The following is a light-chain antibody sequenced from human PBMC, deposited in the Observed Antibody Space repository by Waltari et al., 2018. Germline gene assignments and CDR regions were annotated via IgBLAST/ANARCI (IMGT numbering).Light chain of an antibody. CDR3: KQYNNWRT. Sequence: EVLMTQSRPTLSVSPGERATLSCRASQSISRNLAWNQQKPGQAPRLVFYRASTRAPGIPTRFSRSGYGTDFTLGISSRQSEDVAVYYCKQYNNWRTFGHATKLKMK. V-gene: IGKV3-15*01. CDR2: RAS. J-gene: IGKJ2*01. CDR1: QSISRN.